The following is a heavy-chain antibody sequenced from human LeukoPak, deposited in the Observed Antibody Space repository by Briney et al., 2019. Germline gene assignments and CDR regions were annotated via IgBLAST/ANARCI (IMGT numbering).Heavy chain of an antibody. J-gene: IGHJ4*02. CDR2: IIPTFGTA. CDR1: GGTFSSYA. CDR3: ARSTYYYDSSGYYPMDY. D-gene: IGHD3-22*01. V-gene: IGHV1-69*05. Sequence: GASVKVSCKASGGTFSSYAISWVRQAPGQGLEWMGGIIPTFGTANYAQKFQGRVTITTDESTSTAYMELSSLRSEDTAVYYCARSTYYYDSSGYYPMDYWGQGTLVTVSS.